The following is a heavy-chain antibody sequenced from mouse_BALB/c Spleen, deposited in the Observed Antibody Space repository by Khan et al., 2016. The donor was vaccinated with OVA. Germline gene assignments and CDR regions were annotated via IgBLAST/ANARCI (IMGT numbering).Heavy chain of an antibody. Sequence: QIQLVQSGPELVKPGASVKMSCKASGYTFTYYVITWVKQRTGQGLKWIGEIYPGSDNAYYNERFKGKATLTADKSSNTTHMQLSSLTSEDSAVYFCARGDGYYVYFDYWGQGTTLTVSS. J-gene: IGHJ2*01. CDR2: IYPGSDNA. CDR3: ARGDGYYVYFDY. D-gene: IGHD2-3*01. CDR1: GYTFTYYV. V-gene: IGHV1-77*01.